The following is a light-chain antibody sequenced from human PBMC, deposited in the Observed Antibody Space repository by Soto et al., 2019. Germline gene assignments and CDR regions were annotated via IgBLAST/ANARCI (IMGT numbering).Light chain of an antibody. V-gene: IGLV2-23*01. CDR3: SSYPGSPSFVF. Sequence: QSALTQPASVSGSPGQSITISCTGTSSDVGSYNLVSWYQQHPGKAPKLMIYEGSKRPSGVSNRFSGSKSGNTASLTISGLQVEEGGDYYRSSYPGSPSFVFLGGGPKLPVL. CDR1: SSDVGSYNL. CDR2: EGS. J-gene: IGLJ2*01.